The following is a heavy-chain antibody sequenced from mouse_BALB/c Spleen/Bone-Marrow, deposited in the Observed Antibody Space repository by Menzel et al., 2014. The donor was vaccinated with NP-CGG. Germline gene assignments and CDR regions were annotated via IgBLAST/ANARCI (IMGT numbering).Heavy chain of an antibody. V-gene: IGHV5-6-4*01. CDR3: TREDTNWDFDY. Sequence: EVMLVESGGGLVRPGGSLKLSCAASGFTFSSYTMSWVRQTPGKRLEWVATISSGGSYTYYPDSVKGRFTISRDNAKNTLYLLMSRLKSEYTAMYYCTREDTNWDFDYWGQGTTLTVSS. D-gene: IGHD4-1*01. CDR2: ISSGGSYT. CDR1: GFTFSSYT. J-gene: IGHJ2*01.